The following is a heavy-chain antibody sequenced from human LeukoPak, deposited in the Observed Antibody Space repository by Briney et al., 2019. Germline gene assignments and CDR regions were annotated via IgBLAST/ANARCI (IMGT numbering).Heavy chain of an antibody. J-gene: IGHJ4*02. V-gene: IGHV3-30*03. Sequence: GRSLRLSCAASAFTFSSYGMHWVRQAPGKGLEWVAVISYDGSNKYYADSVKGRFTISRDNSKNTLYLQMNSLRAEDTAVYYCAQIAAAGLTLDYWGQGTLVTVSS. CDR2: ISYDGSNK. D-gene: IGHD6-13*01. CDR1: AFTFSSYG. CDR3: AQIAAAGLTLDY.